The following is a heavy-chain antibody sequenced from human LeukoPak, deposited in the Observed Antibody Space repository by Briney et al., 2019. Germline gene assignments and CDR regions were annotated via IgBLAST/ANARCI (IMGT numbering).Heavy chain of an antibody. CDR2: IYYSGST. CDR1: GGSISSSSYY. D-gene: IGHD4-23*01. V-gene: IGHV4-39*07. J-gene: IGHJ3*02. CDR3: ATPDYGGNSGGAFDI. Sequence: PSETLSLTCTVSGGSISSSSYYWGWIRQPPGKGLEWIGSIYYSGSTYYNPSLKSRVTISVDTSKNQFSLKLSSVTAADTAVYYCATPDYGGNSGGAFDIWGQGTMVTVSS.